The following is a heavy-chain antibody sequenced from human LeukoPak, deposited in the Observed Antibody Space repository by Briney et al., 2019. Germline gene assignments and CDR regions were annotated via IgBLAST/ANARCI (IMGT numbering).Heavy chain of an antibody. V-gene: IGHV1-2*02. D-gene: IGHD6-13*01. CDR3: ARIGISARGTNFHH. CDR1: GYTFTDYY. Sequence: ASVKVSCKASGYTFTDYYLHWLRQAPGQGLEWMGWINSNSADTNYAQSFQGRVTMTRDTSISTAYMELSRLRSDDTALYYCARIGISARGTNFHHWGQGTLVTVSS. J-gene: IGHJ1*01. CDR2: INSNSADT.